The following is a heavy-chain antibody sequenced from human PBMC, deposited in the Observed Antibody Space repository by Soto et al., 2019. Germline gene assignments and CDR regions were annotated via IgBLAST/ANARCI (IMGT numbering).Heavy chain of an antibody. CDR1: GFTFSGFD. Sequence: PGGSLRLSCEASGFTFSGFDMHWARQPTGKGLEWVSTIGTAGDTYYAVSVKGRFTISRDNAKNSLSLQMNSLRAGDTAVYFCARGQEVGAHFFDSWGQGNQVTVSS. D-gene: IGHD2-15*01. CDR3: ARGQEVGAHFFDS. J-gene: IGHJ4*02. CDR2: IGTAGDT. V-gene: IGHV3-13*01.